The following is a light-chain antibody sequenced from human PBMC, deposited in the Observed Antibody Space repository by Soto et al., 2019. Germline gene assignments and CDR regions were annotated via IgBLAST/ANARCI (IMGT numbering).Light chain of an antibody. J-gene: IGKJ5*01. Sequence: DIVMTQAPESLAVSLGERATISFNCIHGLFYASINKNYLAWYQQKPRQPPKLLIYWASIRGSGVPDRFSGSGSGTDFTLTISSLQAEDVAVYYCQQYFDNSITFGQGTRLEIK. V-gene: IGKV4-1*01. CDR1: HGLFYASINKNY. CDR3: QQYFDNSIT. CDR2: WAS.